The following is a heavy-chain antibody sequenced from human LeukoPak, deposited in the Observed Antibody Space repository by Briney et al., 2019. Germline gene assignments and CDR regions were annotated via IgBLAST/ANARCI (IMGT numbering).Heavy chain of an antibody. CDR3: ARRAYCGGDCYLDY. J-gene: IGHJ4*02. Sequence: LGESPKISCKGSGYSFSSYWIGWVRQLPRKGLEWMGMIYPGDSDTRYSPSFQGQVTISADKYISTPYLQWSSLKASDTAMYYCARRAYCGGDCYLDYWGQGTLVTVSS. CDR2: IYPGDSDT. D-gene: IGHD2-21*02. CDR1: GYSFSSYW. V-gene: IGHV5-51*01.